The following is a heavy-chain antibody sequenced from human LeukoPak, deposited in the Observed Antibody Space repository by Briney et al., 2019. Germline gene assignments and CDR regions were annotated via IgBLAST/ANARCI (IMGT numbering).Heavy chain of an antibody. D-gene: IGHD3-22*01. CDR2: IYYSGST. V-gene: IGHV4-59*01. CDR3: ARARYYYDSSGYRPNYYFDY. CDR1: GGSISSYY. Sequence: PSETLSLTCTVSGGSISSYYWSWIRQPPGKGLEWIGYIYYSGSTNYNPSLKSRVTISVDTSKNQFPLKLSSVTAADTAVYYCARARYYYDSSGYRPNYYFDYWGQGTLVTVSS. J-gene: IGHJ4*02.